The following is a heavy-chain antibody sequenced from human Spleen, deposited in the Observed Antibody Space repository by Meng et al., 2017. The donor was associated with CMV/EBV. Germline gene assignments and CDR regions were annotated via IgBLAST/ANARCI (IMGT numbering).Heavy chain of an antibody. Sequence: GSLRLSCTVSGGSISTKTYYWGWIRQPPGKGLEWIGTAYYSGSTYYNPSLKSRVAISVDTSQNQFSLKLSSVTAADTAVYFCTREVEFDSTAYVYWGRGTLITVSS. V-gene: IGHV4-39*07. CDR3: TREVEFDSTAYVY. D-gene: IGHD3-10*02. CDR2: AYYSGST. CDR1: GGSISTKTYY. J-gene: IGHJ4*02.